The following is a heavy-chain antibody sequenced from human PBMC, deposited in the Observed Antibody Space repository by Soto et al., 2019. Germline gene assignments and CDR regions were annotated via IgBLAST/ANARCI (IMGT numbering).Heavy chain of an antibody. J-gene: IGHJ6*02. CDR1: GYTFTSYG. D-gene: IGHD3-22*01. CDR2: ISAYNGNT. V-gene: IGHV1-18*01. CDR3: ARGGYYDSSGSRNYNYYGMNV. Sequence: ASVKVSCKASGYTFTSYGLSWVRQAPGQGLEWMGWISAYNGNTNYAQKLQGRVTMTTDTSTSTAYMELRSLRSDDTAVYYCARGGYYDSSGSRNYNYYGMNVWGQGTTVTVSS.